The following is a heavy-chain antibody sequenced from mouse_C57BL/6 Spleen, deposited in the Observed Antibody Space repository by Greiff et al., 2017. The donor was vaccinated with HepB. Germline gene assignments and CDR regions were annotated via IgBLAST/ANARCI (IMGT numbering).Heavy chain of an antibody. CDR3: AGGRSSSYYYAMDY. CDR1: GFNIKNTY. Sequence: LVESVAELVRPGASVKLSCTASGFNIKNTYMHWVRQRPEQGLEWIGRIDPANGNTKYAPKFQGKATITADTSSNTAYLQLSSLTSEATAIYYCAGGRSSSYYYAMDYWGQGTSVTVSS. V-gene: IGHV14-3*01. CDR2: IDPANGNT. J-gene: IGHJ4*01. D-gene: IGHD1-1*01.